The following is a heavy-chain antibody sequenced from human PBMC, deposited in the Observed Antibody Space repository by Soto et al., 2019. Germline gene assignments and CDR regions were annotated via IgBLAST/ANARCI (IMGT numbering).Heavy chain of an antibody. Sequence: LRLSCAASGFTFDDYAMHWVRQAPGKGLEWVSGISWNSGSIGYADSVKGRFTISRDNAKNSLYLQMNSLRAEDTALYYCAKGNTMIVVVSNWFDPWGQGTLVTVSS. V-gene: IGHV3-9*01. CDR1: GFTFDDYA. J-gene: IGHJ5*02. CDR3: AKGNTMIVVVSNWFDP. D-gene: IGHD3-22*01. CDR2: ISWNSGSI.